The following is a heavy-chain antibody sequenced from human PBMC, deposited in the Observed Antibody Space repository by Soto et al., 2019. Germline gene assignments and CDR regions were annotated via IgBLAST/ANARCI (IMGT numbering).Heavy chain of an antibody. V-gene: IGHV4-59*01. D-gene: IGHD3-10*02. Sequence: SETLSLTCTVSVVSISSYYWSWIRHPPGKGLEWIGYIYYSGSTNYNPSLKSRVTISVDTSKNQFSLKLSSVTAADTAVYYCARHVSFDCWGQGTLVTVSS. J-gene: IGHJ4*02. CDR3: ARHVSFDC. CDR2: IYYSGST. CDR1: VVSISSYY.